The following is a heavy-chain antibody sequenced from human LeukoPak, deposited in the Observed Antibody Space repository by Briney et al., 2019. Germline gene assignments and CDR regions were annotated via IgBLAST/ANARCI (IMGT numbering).Heavy chain of an antibody. CDR1: GYTFTNYG. D-gene: IGHD3-9*01. CDR2: ISASTGNT. Sequence: GASVKVSCKASGYTFTNYGISWVRQAPGQGLEWMGWISASTGNTKYAQKFQGRVTMTADTSTRTAYMELRSLRTDDTAVYYCARDLDDILSAYKPITYYFDYWGQGTLVTVSS. V-gene: IGHV1-18*01. CDR3: ARDLDDILSAYKPITYYFDY. J-gene: IGHJ4*02.